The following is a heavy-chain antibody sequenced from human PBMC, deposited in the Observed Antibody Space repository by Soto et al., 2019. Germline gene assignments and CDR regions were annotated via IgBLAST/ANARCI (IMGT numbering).Heavy chain of an antibody. V-gene: IGHV3-23*01. CDR1: GFTFSSYA. Sequence: LRLSCAASGFTFSSYAMSWVRQAPGKGLEWVSAISGSGGSTYYADSVKGRFTISRDNSKNTLYLQMNSLRAEDTAVYYCAKDGNPRPYYYDSSALDAFDIWGQGTMVTVSS. D-gene: IGHD3-22*01. CDR3: AKDGNPRPYYYDSSALDAFDI. CDR2: ISGSGGST. J-gene: IGHJ3*02.